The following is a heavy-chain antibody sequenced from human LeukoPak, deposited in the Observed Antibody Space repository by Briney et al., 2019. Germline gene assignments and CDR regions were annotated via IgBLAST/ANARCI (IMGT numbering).Heavy chain of an antibody. CDR3: ARVDGSGDNYFDY. CDR1: GGSISSYY. Sequence: TSETLSLTCTVSGGSISSYYWSWIRQPPGKGLEWIGYIYYSGSTNYNPSLKSRVTISVDTSKNQFSLKLSSVTAADTAVYYCARVDGSGDNYFDYWGQGTLVTVSS. V-gene: IGHV4-59*01. D-gene: IGHD3-10*01. J-gene: IGHJ4*02. CDR2: IYYSGST.